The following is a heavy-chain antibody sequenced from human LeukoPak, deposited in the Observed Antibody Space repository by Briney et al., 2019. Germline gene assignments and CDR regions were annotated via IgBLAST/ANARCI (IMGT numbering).Heavy chain of an antibody. J-gene: IGHJ4*02. CDR1: GYTFTSYD. CDR3: AWGHQSPYDYVWGSYRRFDY. CDR2: MNPNSGNT. Sequence: GASVKVSCKASGYTFTSYDIHWVRQATGQGLEWMGWMNPNSGNTGYAQKFQGRVTMTRNTSISTAYMELSSLRSEDTAVYYCAWGHQSPYDYVWGSYRRFDYWGQGTLVTVSS. V-gene: IGHV1-8*01. D-gene: IGHD3-16*02.